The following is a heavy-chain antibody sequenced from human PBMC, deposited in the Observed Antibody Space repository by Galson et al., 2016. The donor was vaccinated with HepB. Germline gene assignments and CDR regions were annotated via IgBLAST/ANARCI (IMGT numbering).Heavy chain of an antibody. Sequence: SVKVSCKASGYTFSNSAIHWVRPAPGQGLEWMGWIIVGNGKTNYAQKFQGRVTITSDTSATTVYMELSSLTSEDTAVYYCAREEGVIIVGDDVFDIWGHGTMVTVSS. CDR2: IIVGNGKT. V-gene: IGHV1-3*01. CDR1: GYTFSNSA. D-gene: IGHD3-22*01. CDR3: AREEGVIIVGDDVFDI. J-gene: IGHJ3*02.